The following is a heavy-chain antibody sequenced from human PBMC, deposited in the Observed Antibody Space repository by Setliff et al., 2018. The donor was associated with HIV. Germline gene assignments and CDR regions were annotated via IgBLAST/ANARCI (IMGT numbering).Heavy chain of an antibody. J-gene: IGHJ6*02. CDR2: INPHTGVT. D-gene: IGHD3-3*01. CDR3: ARDLRDGFEEWFSTLDDGMDV. Sequence: GASVKVSCKTSGYIFIRYYISWVRQAPGQGLEWMGNINPHTGVTKYAEKFQGRVTMTRDTSINTIYMELSRLRSDDTAVYYCARDLRDGFEEWFSTLDDGMDVWGQETTGTVSS. V-gene: IGHV1-2*02. CDR1: GYIFIRYY.